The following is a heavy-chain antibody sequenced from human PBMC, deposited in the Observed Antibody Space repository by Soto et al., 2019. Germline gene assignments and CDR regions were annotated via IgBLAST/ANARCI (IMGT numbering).Heavy chain of an antibody. CDR2: IIPILGIA. CDR3: ARDSGYDYLDYFDS. V-gene: IGHV1-69*08. Sequence: QVQLVQSGAEVKKPGSSVNVSCKASGGTFRSYTISWVRQAPGQGLEWMGRIIPILGIANYAQKFQGRVTITADKSTSTAYMELSSLRSEDTAVYYCARDSGYDYLDYFDSWGQGTLVTFSS. CDR1: GGTFRSYT. D-gene: IGHD5-12*01. J-gene: IGHJ4*02.